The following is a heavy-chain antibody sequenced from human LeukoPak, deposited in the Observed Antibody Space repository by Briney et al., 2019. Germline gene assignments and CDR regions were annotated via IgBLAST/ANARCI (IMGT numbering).Heavy chain of an antibody. J-gene: IGHJ6*02. CDR1: GGSFSGYY. D-gene: IGHD3-10*01. V-gene: IGHV4-34*01. CDR2: INHSGST. CDR3: ARDVRSGSGSTKSTSYYYYGMDV. Sequence: PSETLSLTCAVYGGSFSGYYWSWIRQPPGKGLEWIGEINHSGSTNYNPSLKSRVTISVDTSKNQFSLKLSSVTAADTAVYYCARDVRSGSGSTKSTSYYYYGMDVWGQGTTVTVSS.